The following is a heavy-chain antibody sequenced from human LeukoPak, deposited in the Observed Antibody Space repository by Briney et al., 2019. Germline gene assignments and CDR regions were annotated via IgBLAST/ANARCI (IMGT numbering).Heavy chain of an antibody. CDR2: IFDSGRA. CDR1: GDSLGRYF. CDR3: TRGRGYSGDSLRSFDY. Sequence: SETLSLTCTVSGDSLGRYFWSWIRQSPGKGLEWIAYIFDSGRANHNPSLKSRVTISVDTSRNQFSLRLGSVTAADTAVYYCTRGRGYSGDSLRSFDYWGQGTLVTVSS. D-gene: IGHD2-21*02. J-gene: IGHJ4*02. V-gene: IGHV4-59*01.